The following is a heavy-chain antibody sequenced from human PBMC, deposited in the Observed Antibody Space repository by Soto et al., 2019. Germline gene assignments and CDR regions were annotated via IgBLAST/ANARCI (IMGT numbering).Heavy chain of an antibody. J-gene: IGHJ6*02. CDR2: ISWDGSSR. Sequence: GGSLRLSCAASGFTFDEYTMYWVRQGPGKGLEWVSLISWDGSSRYYADSVKGRFTISRDNGKGFLYLQMNSLRTEDTASYYCAKVPIKKRFHYVMDVWGQGTTVTVSS. CDR1: GFTFDEYT. CDR3: AKVPIKKRFHYVMDV. V-gene: IGHV3-43*01.